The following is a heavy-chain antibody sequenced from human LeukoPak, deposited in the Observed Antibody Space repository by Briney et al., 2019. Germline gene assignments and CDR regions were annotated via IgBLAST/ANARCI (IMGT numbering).Heavy chain of an antibody. V-gene: IGHV4-34*01. Sequence: PSETLSLTCAVYGGSFSGYYWSWISQPPGKGLEWIGEINHSGSTNYNPSLKSRVTISVDTSKNQFSLKLSSVTAADTAVYYCARGKGYSSILLYYFDYWGQGTLVTVSS. CDR1: GGSFSGYY. CDR3: ARGKGYSSILLYYFDY. CDR2: INHSGST. J-gene: IGHJ4*02. D-gene: IGHD6-13*01.